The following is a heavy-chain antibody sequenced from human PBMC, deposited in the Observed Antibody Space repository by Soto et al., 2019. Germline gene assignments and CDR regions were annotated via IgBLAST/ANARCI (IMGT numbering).Heavy chain of an antibody. CDR2: IYYSGST. Sequence: SETLSLTCTVSGGSISSSSYYWGWIRQPPGKGLEWIGSIYYSGSTYYNPSLKSRVTISVDTSKNQFSLKLSSVTAADTAVYYCARLRVGDTAMVTTFDYWGQGTLVTVSS. CDR1: GGSISSSSYY. J-gene: IGHJ4*02. D-gene: IGHD5-18*01. V-gene: IGHV4-39*01. CDR3: ARLRVGDTAMVTTFDY.